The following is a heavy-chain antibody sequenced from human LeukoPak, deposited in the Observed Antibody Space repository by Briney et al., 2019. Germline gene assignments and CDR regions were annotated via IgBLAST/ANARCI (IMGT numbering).Heavy chain of an antibody. V-gene: IGHV3-53*01. D-gene: IGHD3-9*01. Sequence: PGGSLRLSCAASGFTVSSNYMSWVRQAPGKGLKWVSVIYSGGSTYYADSVKGRFTISRDNAKNTLYLQMNSLRAEATAVYYCAREGHTYYDILTGAFDYWGQGTLVTVSS. CDR2: IYSGGST. CDR1: GFTVSSNY. J-gene: IGHJ4*02. CDR3: AREGHTYYDILTGAFDY.